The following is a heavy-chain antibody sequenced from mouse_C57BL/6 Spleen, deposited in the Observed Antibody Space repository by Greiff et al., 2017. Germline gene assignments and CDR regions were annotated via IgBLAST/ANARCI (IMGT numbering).Heavy chain of an antibody. CDR1: GYSFTSYY. J-gene: IGHJ3*01. CDR3: ARSGNYEAWFAY. CDR2: IDPGGGYT. Sequence: QVQLQQPGPELVKPGASVKISCKASGYSFTSYYIHWVKQRPGQGLEWIGWIDPGGGYTKYNEKFKGKATLTVDTSSSTAYMQLSSLTSEDSEVYYSARSGNYEAWFAYWGQGTLVTVSA. V-gene: IGHV1-66*01. D-gene: IGHD2-1*01.